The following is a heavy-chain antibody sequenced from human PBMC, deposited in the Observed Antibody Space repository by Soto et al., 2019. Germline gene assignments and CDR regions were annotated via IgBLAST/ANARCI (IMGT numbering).Heavy chain of an antibody. Sequence: QVQMVESGGGVVQPGRSLRLSCAASGFTFRDYGMHWVRQAPGKGLEWVALIAYDGTNEYYADSVKGRFTISRDNSKNTLYLQMNSLRAEDTAIYYCAKDIKQWLLHSDFDYWGQGVLVTVSS. J-gene: IGHJ4*02. CDR3: AKDIKQWLLHSDFDY. CDR2: IAYDGTNE. V-gene: IGHV3-30*18. CDR1: GFTFRDYG. D-gene: IGHD6-19*01.